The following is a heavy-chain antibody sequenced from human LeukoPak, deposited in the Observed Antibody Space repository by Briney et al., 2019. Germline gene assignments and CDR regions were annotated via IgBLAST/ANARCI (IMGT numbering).Heavy chain of an antibody. V-gene: IGHV4-59*08. J-gene: IGHJ3*01. CDR3: ARDDYGVFDAFDV. Sequence: PSETLSPTCTVSGRSISSHYWSSIRQPPRKGLGWIGYIYNSGSTNYNPPLKSRVTISLDTPTNQFSLHLTSVTAADTAVYFCARDDYGVFDAFDVWGQGTVVTVSS. CDR1: GRSISSHY. CDR2: IYNSGST. D-gene: IGHD3-16*01.